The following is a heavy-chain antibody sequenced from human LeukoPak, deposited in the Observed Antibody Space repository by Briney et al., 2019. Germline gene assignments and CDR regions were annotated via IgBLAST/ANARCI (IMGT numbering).Heavy chain of an antibody. CDR1: GSNFNDYW. D-gene: IGHD3-10*01. CDR2: IYPTNFDT. Sequence: GESLKISCKDFGSNFNDYWIAWVRQMPGKGLEWIRIIYPTNFDTQHSPSFRGQVTISVDKSVNTAYLQWSSLRASDTAMYYCARRHYGGSRNSDYWGQGTLVTVSS. CDR3: ARRHYGGSRNSDY. V-gene: IGHV5-51*01. J-gene: IGHJ4*02.